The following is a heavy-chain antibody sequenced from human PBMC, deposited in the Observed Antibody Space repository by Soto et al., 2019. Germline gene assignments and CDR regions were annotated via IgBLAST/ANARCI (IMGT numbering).Heavy chain of an antibody. V-gene: IGHV3-23*01. CDR1: GFTFSSYA. J-gene: IGHJ6*01. CDR2: ISGSGGST. CDR3: AKALGYCSSTSCRRYYYDYCRDV. Sequence: EVQLLESGGGLVQPGGSLSLSCAASGFTFSSYAMSWVRQAPGKGLEWVSAISGSGGSTYYEDSVKGRFTISRHNSNNTPYLQRTSLRADDTAVYYCAKALGYCSSTSCRRYYYDYCRDVCGQVTTVTVSS. D-gene: IGHD2-2*01.